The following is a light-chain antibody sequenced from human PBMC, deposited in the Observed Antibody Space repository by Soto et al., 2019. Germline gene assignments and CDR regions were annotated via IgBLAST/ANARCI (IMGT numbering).Light chain of an antibody. V-gene: IGLV2-8*01. CDR2: EVS. CDR1: SSDVGRYNY. Sequence: QSVLTQPPSASGSPGQSVTISCTGTSSDVGRYNYVSWYQHHPGKGPKLIIYEVSKRPSGVPDRFSGSKSGNTASLTVSGLQAEDEAEYYCSSFAGSNTVFGGGTQLAVL. J-gene: IGLJ2*01. CDR3: SSFAGSNTV.